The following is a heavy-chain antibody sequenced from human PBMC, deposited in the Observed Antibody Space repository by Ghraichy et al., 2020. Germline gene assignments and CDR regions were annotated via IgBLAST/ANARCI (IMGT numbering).Heavy chain of an antibody. J-gene: IGHJ4*02. CDR3: ATFDSSGYYGGY. V-gene: IGHV1-24*01. CDR2: FDPEDGET. D-gene: IGHD3-22*01. CDR1: GYTLTELS. Sequence: ASVKVSCKVSGYTLTELSMHWVRQAPGKGLEWMGGFDPEDGETIYAQKFQGRVTMTEDTSTDTAYMELSSLRSEDTAVYYCATFDSSGYYGGYWGQGTLVTVSS.